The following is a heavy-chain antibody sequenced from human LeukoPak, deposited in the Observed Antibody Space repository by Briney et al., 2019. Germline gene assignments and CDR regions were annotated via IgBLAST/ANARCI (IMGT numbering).Heavy chain of an antibody. J-gene: IGHJ5*02. CDR1: IDSFSNYH. V-gene: IGHV4-34*01. Sequence: PSETLSLTCAVYIDSFSNYHWNWIRQTPAKGMEWIGEVNESGGTNVSPSLRSRVILSVDTSKNQFSLKLISVTVADTAIYYCARGQGATVPQVGKNWFDPWGQGTRVTVSS. CDR3: ARGQGATVPQVGKNWFDP. D-gene: IGHD1-26*01. CDR2: VNESGGT.